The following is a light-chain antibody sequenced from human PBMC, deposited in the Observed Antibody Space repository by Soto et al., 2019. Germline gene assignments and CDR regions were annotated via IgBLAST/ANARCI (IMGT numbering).Light chain of an antibody. V-gene: IGKV1-5*03. Sequence: DIQMTQSPSTLSASVGDRVTITFRASQSISSWLAWYQQKPGKAPKLLIYKESNLESGVPSRFSGSASGTEFTLTISSLQPDYFATYYCKQYNSYSLVLTFGPGTKVPI. CDR3: KQYNSYSLVLT. CDR1: QSISSW. CDR2: KES. J-gene: IGKJ3*01.